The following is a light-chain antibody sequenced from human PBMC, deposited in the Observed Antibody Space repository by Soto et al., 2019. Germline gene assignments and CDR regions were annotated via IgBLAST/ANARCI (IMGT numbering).Light chain of an antibody. Sequence: QSVLTQPPSVSGAPGQRVTISCTGSFSNIGAGYDVHWYQQLPGTAPKLLIYGNSNRPSGVPDRFSGSKSGTSASLAITGPPAWDEAGYYCPAYCSSLRCLGFGGGTKLTVL. CDR3: PAYCSSLRCLG. CDR2: GNS. J-gene: IGLJ2*01. V-gene: IGLV1-40*01. CDR1: FSNIGAGYD.